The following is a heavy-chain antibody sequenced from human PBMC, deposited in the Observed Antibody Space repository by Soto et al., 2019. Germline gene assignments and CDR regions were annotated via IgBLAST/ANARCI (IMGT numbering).Heavy chain of an antibody. CDR2: IIPIFGTA. D-gene: IGHD3-10*01. CDR3: ARSMVRGVITNYYYGMDV. J-gene: IGHJ6*02. V-gene: IGHV1-69*01. Sequence: QVQLVQSGAEVKKPGSSVKVSCKASGGTFSSYAISWVRQAPGQGLEWMGGIIPIFGTANYAQKFQGRVTITADESTSTAYMELSSLRSEDTAVYYCARSMVRGVITNYYYGMDVWGHGTTVTVSS. CDR1: GGTFSSYA.